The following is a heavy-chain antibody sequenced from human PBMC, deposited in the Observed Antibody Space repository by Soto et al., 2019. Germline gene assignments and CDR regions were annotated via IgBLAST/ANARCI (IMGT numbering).Heavy chain of an antibody. CDR1: GGTFSSYT. CDR2: IIPILGIA. CDR3: ASNDWSGYQLPGYFDY. Sequence: QVQLVQSGAEVKKPGSSVKVSCKASGGTFSSYTISWVRQAPGQGLEWMGRIIPILGIANYAQKFQGRVTINADKSTSKAHMELSSLSSEDTAVYYCASNDWSGYQLPGYFDYWGQGTLVTVSS. V-gene: IGHV1-69*02. J-gene: IGHJ4*02. D-gene: IGHD3-3*01.